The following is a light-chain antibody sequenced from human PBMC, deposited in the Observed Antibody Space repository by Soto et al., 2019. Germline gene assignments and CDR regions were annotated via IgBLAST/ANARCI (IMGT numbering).Light chain of an antibody. J-gene: IGKJ4*01. Sequence: DIQMTQSPSTLSASVGDRVTITCRAGQSISTWLAWYQQKPGKDPRPLIFDASSLESGVPAKFSGRGSGTEVTLTISSLQPDDFATYYCQQYNSYPLTFGGGTKVEIK. CDR2: DAS. CDR3: QQYNSYPLT. V-gene: IGKV1-5*01. CDR1: QSISTW.